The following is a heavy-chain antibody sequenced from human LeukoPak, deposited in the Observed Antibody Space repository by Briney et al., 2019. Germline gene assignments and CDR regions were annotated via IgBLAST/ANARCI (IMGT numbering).Heavy chain of an antibody. J-gene: IGHJ1*01. CDR1: GYTFTSYG. V-gene: IGHV1-18*01. D-gene: IGHD6-6*01. CDR3: ASLYRDEYISTSFQH. CDR2: ISAYNGNT. Sequence: ASVKVSCKASGYTFTSYGISWVRQAPGQGLEWMGWISAYNGNTNYAQKLQGRVTMTTDTSTSTAYMELRSLRSDDTAVYDCASLYRDEYISTSFQHWGQGTLVTVSS.